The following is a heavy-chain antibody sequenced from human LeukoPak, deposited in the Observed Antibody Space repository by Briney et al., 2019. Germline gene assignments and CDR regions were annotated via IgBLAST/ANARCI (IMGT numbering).Heavy chain of an antibody. CDR3: AKDIHPGLDSGASCCFDY. D-gene: IGHD3-22*01. J-gene: IGHJ4*02. V-gene: IGHV1-18*01. CDR2: VSGYNGNT. Sequence: ASVKVSCTTSGYTFSRHGITWVRQAPGQGLEWMGWVSGYNGNTNYAQNVQGRVTMTTDASTNTAYMELRSLRSDDTAVYYCAKDIHPGLDSGASCCFDYWGQGTPVTVSS. CDR1: GYTFSRHG.